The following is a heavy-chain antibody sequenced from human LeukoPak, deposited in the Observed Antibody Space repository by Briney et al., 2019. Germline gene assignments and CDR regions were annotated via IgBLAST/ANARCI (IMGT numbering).Heavy chain of an antibody. V-gene: IGHV1-8*01. CDR2: MNPNSGNT. J-gene: IGHJ6*03. CDR3: ARDNHMVRGVIITSDYYYYMDV. D-gene: IGHD3-10*01. Sequence: ASVKVSCKASGYTFTSYDINWVRQATGQGLEWMGWMNPNSGNTGCAQKFQGRVTMTRNTSISTAYMELSSLRSEDTAVYHCARDNHMVRGVIITSDYYYYMDVWGKGTTVTVSS. CDR1: GYTFTSYD.